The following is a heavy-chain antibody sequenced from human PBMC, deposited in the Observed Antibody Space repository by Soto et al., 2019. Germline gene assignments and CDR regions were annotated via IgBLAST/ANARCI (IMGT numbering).Heavy chain of an antibody. CDR3: GGRYGSCVDY. CDR1: GGSISSGDYY. CDR2: IYYSGST. Sequence: PSETLSLTCTVSGGSISSGDYYWSWIRHPPGKGLEWIGYIYYSGSTYYNPSLKSRVTISVDTSKNQFSLKLSSVTAADTAVYYYGGRYGSCVDYWGEGTLVTVS. J-gene: IGHJ4*02. D-gene: IGHD5-18*01. V-gene: IGHV4-30-4*01.